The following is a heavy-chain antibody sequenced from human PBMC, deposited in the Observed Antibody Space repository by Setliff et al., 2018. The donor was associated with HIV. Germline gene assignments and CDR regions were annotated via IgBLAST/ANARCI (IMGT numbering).Heavy chain of an antibody. D-gene: IGHD5-12*01. Sequence: PGGSLRLSCAASGFTFRTYEMNWVRQAPGKGLEWISYISSSGTSVYYADSVKGRFTVSRDNSKNTLYLQMNSLRAEDTAVYYCAKTNSAYDPGYWYFDLWGRGTLVTVSS. CDR1: GFTFRTYE. CDR2: ISSSGTSV. CDR3: AKTNSAYDPGYWYFDL. V-gene: IGHV3-48*03. J-gene: IGHJ2*01.